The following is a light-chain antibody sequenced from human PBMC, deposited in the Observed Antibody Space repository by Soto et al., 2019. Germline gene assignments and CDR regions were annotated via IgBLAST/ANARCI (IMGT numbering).Light chain of an antibody. CDR3: QQYYSYPPLT. V-gene: IGKV1-8*01. CDR2: AAF. CDR1: QGISSY. Sequence: AIRMTQSPSSFSASTGDRVTITCRASQGISSYLAWYQQKPGKAPKLLIYAAFTLQSGVPSRFSGTGPGTDFTPTISCLQAKNCATDYYQQYYSYPPLTFGGGTKVEIK. J-gene: IGKJ4*01.